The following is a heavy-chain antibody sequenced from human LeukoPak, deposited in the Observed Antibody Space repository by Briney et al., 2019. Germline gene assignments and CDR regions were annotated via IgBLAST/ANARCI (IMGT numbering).Heavy chain of an antibody. D-gene: IGHD6-13*01. CDR2: IYYSGST. Sequence: TSETLSLTCTVSGGSIRSADYYWSWIRQPPGKGLEWIGYIYYSGSTNYNPSLKSRVTISVDTSKNQFSLKLSSVTAADTAVYYCARVYSSSWYSSYYGMDVWGQGTTVTVSS. J-gene: IGHJ6*02. V-gene: IGHV4-61*08. CDR3: ARVYSSSWYSSYYGMDV. CDR1: GGSIRSADYY.